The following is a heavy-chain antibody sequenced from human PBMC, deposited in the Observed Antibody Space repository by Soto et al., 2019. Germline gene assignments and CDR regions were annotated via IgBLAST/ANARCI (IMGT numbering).Heavy chain of an antibody. CDR2: IRSSSNYI. Sequence: PGGSLSLSCAASGFTFSSYSMNWVRPAPGKGLEWVSSIRSSSNYIYYADSVKGRFTISRDNAKNSLYLQMNSLRAEDTAVYYCARVRFRNYYDSSGYYAGAFDMWGQGTMVTVSS. J-gene: IGHJ3*02. V-gene: IGHV3-21*01. CDR1: GFTFSSYS. D-gene: IGHD3-22*01. CDR3: ARVRFRNYYDSSGYYAGAFDM.